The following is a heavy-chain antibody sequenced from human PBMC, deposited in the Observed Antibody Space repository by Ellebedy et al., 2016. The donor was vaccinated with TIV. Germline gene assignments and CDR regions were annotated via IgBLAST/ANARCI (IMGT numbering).Heavy chain of an antibody. V-gene: IGHV1-46*01. Sequence: ASVKVSXKASGYTFTSYYMHWVRQAPGQGLEWMGIINPSGGSTSYAQKFQGRVTMTEDTSTDTAYMELSSLRSEDTAVYYCATPGWYSNLWGMDVWGQGTTVTVSS. CDR3: ATPGWYSNLWGMDV. J-gene: IGHJ6*02. CDR1: GYTFTSYY. D-gene: IGHD4-11*01. CDR2: INPSGGST.